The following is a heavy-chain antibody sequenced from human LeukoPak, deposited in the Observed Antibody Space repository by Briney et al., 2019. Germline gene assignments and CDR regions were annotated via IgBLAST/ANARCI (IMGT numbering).Heavy chain of an antibody. Sequence: SGTLSLTCTVSGGSISSYYWSWIRQPPGKGLEWIGYIYYSGSTNYNPSLKSRVTISVDTSKNQFSLKLSSVTAADTAVYHCARHLPYYYYGMDVWGQGTTVTVSS. V-gene: IGHV4-59*08. CDR2: IYYSGST. CDR3: ARHLPYYYYGMDV. CDR1: GGSISSYY. J-gene: IGHJ6*02.